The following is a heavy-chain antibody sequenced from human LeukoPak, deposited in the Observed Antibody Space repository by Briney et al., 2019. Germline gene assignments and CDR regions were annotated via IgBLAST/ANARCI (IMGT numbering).Heavy chain of an antibody. CDR2: ISSSGGST. CDR1: GFTFSSYA. CDR3: AKAGAVVVVAAKFFDY. D-gene: IGHD2-15*01. J-gene: IGHJ4*02. Sequence: WGSLRLSCAASGFTFSSYAMSWVRQAPGKGLEWVSAISSSGGSTYYADSVKGRFTISRDNSKNTLYLQMNSLRAEDTAVYYCAKAGAVVVVAAKFFDYWGQGTLVTVSS. V-gene: IGHV3-23*01.